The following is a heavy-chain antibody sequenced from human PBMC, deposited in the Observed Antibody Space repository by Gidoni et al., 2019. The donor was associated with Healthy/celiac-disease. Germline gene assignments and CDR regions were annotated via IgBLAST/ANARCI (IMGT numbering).Heavy chain of an antibody. CDR3: ARALYGSGSYYYYYYYMDV. Sequence: QVQLVESGGGLVKPGGSLRLSCAASGFTFSDYYISWIRQAPGKGLECVSYISSSSSYTNYADSVKGRFTISRDNAKSSLYLQMNSLRAEDTAVYYCARALYGSGSYYYYYYYMDVWGKGTTVTVSS. J-gene: IGHJ6*03. V-gene: IGHV3-11*05. D-gene: IGHD3-10*01. CDR2: ISSSSSYT. CDR1: GFTFSDYY.